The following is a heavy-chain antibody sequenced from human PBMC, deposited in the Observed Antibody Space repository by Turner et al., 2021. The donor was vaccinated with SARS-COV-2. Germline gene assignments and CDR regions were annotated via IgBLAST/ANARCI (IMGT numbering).Heavy chain of an antibody. J-gene: IGHJ5*02. CDR1: GGTFSSSA. D-gene: IGHD3-22*01. V-gene: IGHV1-69*13. Sequence: QVQLVQSGAEVKKPGASVKVSCKASGGTFSSSAISWVRQAPGQGLEWMGGIIPIFGTANYAQKFQGRVTITADESTTTAYMELSSLRSEDTAVYYCARARGVDYYDSSGQRFDPWGQGTLVTVSS. CDR2: IIPIFGTA. CDR3: ARARGVDYYDSSGQRFDP.